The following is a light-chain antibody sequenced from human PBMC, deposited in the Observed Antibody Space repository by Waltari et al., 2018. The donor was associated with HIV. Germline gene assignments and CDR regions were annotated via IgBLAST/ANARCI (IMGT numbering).Light chain of an antibody. V-gene: IGKV3-15*01. CDR1: QNIANN. CDR3: QQYNKWPWT. J-gene: IGKJ1*01. Sequence: EVVMTQSPATLSVSPGERATLSCRASQNIANNLTWNQQKPGQPPRLLIFGASTRATGIPARISGSGSGTEFTLTISSLQSEDFAVYYCQQYNKWPWTFGQGTRVEIK. CDR2: GAS.